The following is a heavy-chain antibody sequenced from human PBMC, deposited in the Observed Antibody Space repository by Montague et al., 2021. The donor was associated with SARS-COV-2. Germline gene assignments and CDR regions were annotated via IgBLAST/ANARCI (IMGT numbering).Heavy chain of an antibody. V-gene: IGHV3-74*01. D-gene: IGHD3-10*01. Sequence: SRRLSFAASGFTFRSYWMHWVRQVPGRGLVWVSRIRPDGTSTHYAASVKGRFIISRDNAKNTLSLEMTNLRVDDTAIYFCVRPLWFGDSDYYFESWGQGTLVSVSS. J-gene: IGHJ4*02. CDR1: GFTFRSYW. CDR2: IRPDGTST. CDR3: VRPLWFGDSDYYFES.